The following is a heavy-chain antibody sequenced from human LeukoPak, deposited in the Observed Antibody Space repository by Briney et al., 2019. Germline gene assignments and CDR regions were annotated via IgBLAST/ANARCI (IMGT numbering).Heavy chain of an antibody. V-gene: IGHV3-15*01. Sequence: GGSLRLSCVASGFTFSDAWMTWVRQAPGKGLEWVGRIKSKTDGGTTEHAAPVKGRFTMSRDDSKNKLYLQMNSLKTEDTAMYYCTTARATTEIDYWGQGTLVTVSS. CDR1: GFTFSDAW. CDR2: IKSKTDGGTT. J-gene: IGHJ4*02. CDR3: TTARATTEIDY. D-gene: IGHD1-1*01.